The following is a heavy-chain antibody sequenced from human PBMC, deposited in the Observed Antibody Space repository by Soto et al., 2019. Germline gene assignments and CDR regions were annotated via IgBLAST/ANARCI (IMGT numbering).Heavy chain of an antibody. V-gene: IGHV4-34*01. Sequence: SETLSLTCAVYGGSFSGYYWSWIRQPPGKGLEWIGEINHSGSTNYNPSLKSRVTISVDTSKNQFSLKLSSVTAADTAVYYCARCYDFWSGYAAYYYYGMDVWGQGTTVTV. J-gene: IGHJ6*02. D-gene: IGHD3-3*01. CDR1: GGSFSGYY. CDR3: ARCYDFWSGYAAYYYYGMDV. CDR2: INHSGST.